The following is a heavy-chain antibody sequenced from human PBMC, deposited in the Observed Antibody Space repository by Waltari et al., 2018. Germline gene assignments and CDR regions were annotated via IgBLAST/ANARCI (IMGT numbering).Heavy chain of an antibody. CDR2: IIPIFGTA. V-gene: IGHV1-69*08. J-gene: IGHJ6*02. CDR3: ARDIVVGPAAARAYYYGMDV. D-gene: IGHD2-2*01. CDR1: GGTFSSYA. Sequence: QVQLVQSGAEVKKPGSSVQVSCKASGGTFSSYAIRWVRQAPGQGLEWMGRIIPIFGTANDAQKFQGRVTITADKSTSTAYMELSSLRSEDTAVYYCARDIVVGPAAARAYYYGMDVWGQGTTVTVSS.